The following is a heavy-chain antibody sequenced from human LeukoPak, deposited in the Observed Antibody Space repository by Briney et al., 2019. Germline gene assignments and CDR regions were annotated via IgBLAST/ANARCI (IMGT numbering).Heavy chain of an antibody. CDR2: ISYDGSNK. CDR3: AREVRGSYYSDRRYYFDY. Sequence: GGSLRLSCAASGFTFSSYGMHWVRQAPGKGLEWVAVISYDGSNKYYADSVKGRFTISRDNSKNTLYLQMNSLRAEDTAVYYCAREVRGSYYSDRRYYFDYWGQGTLVTVSS. J-gene: IGHJ4*02. CDR1: GFTFSSYG. V-gene: IGHV3-30*03. D-gene: IGHD1-26*01.